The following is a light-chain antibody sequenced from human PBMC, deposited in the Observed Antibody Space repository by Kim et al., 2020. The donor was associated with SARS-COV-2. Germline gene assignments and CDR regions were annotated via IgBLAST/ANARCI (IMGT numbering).Light chain of an antibody. CDR2: AAS. J-gene: IGKJ1*01. CDR1: QDVNGW. Sequence: SASVGDRVTISCRASQDVNGWLAWYQQKPGKAPKLLIYAASSLQPGVPSRFRGSGSDTDFTLTISSLQPEDFATYYCQQANSFPRTFGQGTKLEIK. V-gene: IGKV1-12*01. CDR3: QQANSFPRT.